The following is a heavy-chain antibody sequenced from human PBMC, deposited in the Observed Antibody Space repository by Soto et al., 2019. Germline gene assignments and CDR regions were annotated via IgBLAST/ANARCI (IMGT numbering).Heavy chain of an antibody. J-gene: IGHJ3*02. Sequence: EVQLVESGGGLVQPGRSLRLSCAASGFTFDDYAMHWVRRAPGKGLEWVSGISWNSVSIGYADSVKGRFTISRDNAKNSLYLQMNSLRAEDTALYYCAKRDMGNAFDIWGQGTMVTVSS. CDR3: AKRDMGNAFDI. V-gene: IGHV3-9*01. CDR1: GFTFDDYA. D-gene: IGHD7-27*01. CDR2: ISWNSVSI.